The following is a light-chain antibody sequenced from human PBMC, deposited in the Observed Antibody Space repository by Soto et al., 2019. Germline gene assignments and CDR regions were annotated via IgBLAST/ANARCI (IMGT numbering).Light chain of an antibody. CDR1: SSDVGYNY. CDR2: EVT. J-gene: IGLJ2*01. Sequence: QSALTQPASLSGSPGQSITLSCTGSSSDVGYNYVSWYQQSPGKAPKLLIYEVTYRPSGVSTRFSGSKSGNTASLTISGLRAEDEAYYYCSSYSSSSTLLIFGGGTQLTVL. V-gene: IGLV2-14*01. CDR3: SSYSSSSTLLI.